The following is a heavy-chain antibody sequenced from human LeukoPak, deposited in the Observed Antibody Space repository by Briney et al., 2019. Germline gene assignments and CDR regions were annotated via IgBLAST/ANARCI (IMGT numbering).Heavy chain of an antibody. V-gene: IGHV3-23*01. CDR3: AKSPRWGDLDY. J-gene: IGHJ4*02. Sequence: PGGSLRLSCAASGFTFSNYAMNWVRQAPGKGLEWVSASGGSGGSTYYADSVKGRFTISRDNSKNTLYLQMDSLRAEDTAVYYCAKSPRWGDLDYWGQGTLVTVSS. CDR2: SGGSGGST. D-gene: IGHD5-24*01. CDR1: GFTFSNYA.